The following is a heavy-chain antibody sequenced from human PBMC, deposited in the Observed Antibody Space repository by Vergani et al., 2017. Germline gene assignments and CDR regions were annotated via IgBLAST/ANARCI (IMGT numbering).Heavy chain of an antibody. J-gene: IGHJ4*02. Sequence: VQLVESGGGLVQPGGSLRLSCTASGFTFSNYWMQWVRQAPGKGLMWVSRINSDGDSTSYADSVKGRFTISRDNAKNTLYLQMDSLRAEDTAVYYCAREGFYDYVWGSYRLRGGYYFDYWGQGTLVTVSS. D-gene: IGHD3-16*02. CDR3: AREGFYDYVWGSYRLRGGYYFDY. CDR1: GFTFSNYW. CDR2: INSDGDST. V-gene: IGHV3-74*01.